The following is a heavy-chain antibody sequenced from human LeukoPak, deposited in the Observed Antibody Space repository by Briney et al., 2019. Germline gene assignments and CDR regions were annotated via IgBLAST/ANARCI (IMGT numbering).Heavy chain of an antibody. CDR1: GFSFSTYG. CDR3: ARDPGPSSWRPGDAFDI. D-gene: IGHD6-13*01. Sequence: HPGGSLRLSCAASGFSFSTYGMHWVRQAPGKGLEWVAVIWYDGSNKYYADSVKGRFTISRDNSKNTLYLQMNSLRAEDTAVYYCARDPGPSSWRPGDAFDIWGQGTMVTVSS. V-gene: IGHV3-33*01. CDR2: IWYDGSNK. J-gene: IGHJ3*02.